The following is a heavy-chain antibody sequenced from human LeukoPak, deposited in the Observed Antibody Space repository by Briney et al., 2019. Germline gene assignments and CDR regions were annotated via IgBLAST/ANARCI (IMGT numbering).Heavy chain of an antibody. Sequence: GGSLRLSCAASAFTFSSYGMSWVRQAPGKGLEWVSSISSSSSYIYYADSVKGRFTISRDNAKNSLYLQMNSLRAEDTAVYYCARDFDYFDYWGQGTLVTVSS. CDR3: ARDFDYFDY. CDR2: ISSSSSYI. D-gene: IGHD3-3*01. J-gene: IGHJ4*02. V-gene: IGHV3-21*01. CDR1: AFTFSSYG.